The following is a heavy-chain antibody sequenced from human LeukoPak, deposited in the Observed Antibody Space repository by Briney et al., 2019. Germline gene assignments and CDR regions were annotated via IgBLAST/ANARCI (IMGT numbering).Heavy chain of an antibody. Sequence: SVKVSCKASGGTFSSYAISWVRQAPGQGLEWMGGIIPIFGTANYAQKFQGRVTITADESTSTAYMKLSSLRSEDTAVYYCARGLLILPDWNYPYFDYWGQGTLVTVSS. D-gene: IGHD1-7*01. CDR2: IIPIFGTA. CDR1: GGTFSSYA. J-gene: IGHJ4*02. CDR3: ARGLLILPDWNYPYFDY. V-gene: IGHV1-69*13.